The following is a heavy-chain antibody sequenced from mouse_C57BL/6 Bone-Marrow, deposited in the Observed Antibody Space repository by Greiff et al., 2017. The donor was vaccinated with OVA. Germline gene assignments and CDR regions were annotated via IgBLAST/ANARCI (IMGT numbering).Heavy chain of an antibody. CDR2: IHPNSGST. Sequence: QVQLQQPGAELVKPGASVKLSCKASGYTFTSYWMHWVKQRPGQGLEWIGMIHPNSGSTNYNEKFKSKATLTVDKSSSTAYMQLSSLTSEDSAVYYCARGYSNFGGFAYWGQGTLVTVSA. D-gene: IGHD2-5*01. V-gene: IGHV1-64*01. J-gene: IGHJ3*01. CDR3: ARGYSNFGGFAY. CDR1: GYTFTSYW.